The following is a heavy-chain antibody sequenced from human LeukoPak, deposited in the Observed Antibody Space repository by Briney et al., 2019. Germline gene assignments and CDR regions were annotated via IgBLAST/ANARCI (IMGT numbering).Heavy chain of an antibody. Sequence: PGGSLRLSCAASGFTVSSNYTSWVRQAPGKGLEWVSVIYSGGSTYYADSVKGRFTTSRDNSKNTLYLQMNSLRAEDTAVYYCTRVVPANYWGQGTLVTVSS. D-gene: IGHD2-15*01. V-gene: IGHV3-66*02. CDR1: GFTVSSNY. CDR2: IYSGGST. J-gene: IGHJ4*02. CDR3: TRVVPANY.